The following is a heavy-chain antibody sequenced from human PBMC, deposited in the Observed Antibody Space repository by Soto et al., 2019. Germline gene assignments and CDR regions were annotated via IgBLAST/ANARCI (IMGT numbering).Heavy chain of an antibody. J-gene: IGHJ4*02. Sequence: ASVNVSCKASGYTFTSYGISWVRQAPGQGLEWMGWISAYNGNTNYAQKLQGRVTMTTDTSTSTAYMELRSLRSDDTAVYYCARRSKVVGYFDYWGQGTLVTVSS. CDR1: GYTFTSYG. V-gene: IGHV1-18*04. CDR3: ARRSKVVGYFDY. D-gene: IGHD1-26*01. CDR2: ISAYNGNT.